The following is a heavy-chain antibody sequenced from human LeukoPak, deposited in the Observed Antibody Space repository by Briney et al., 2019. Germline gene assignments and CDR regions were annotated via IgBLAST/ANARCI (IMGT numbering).Heavy chain of an antibody. CDR3: ARILEAAMSTYAMDV. J-gene: IGHJ6*02. Sequence: ASVKVSCKASGFVFTSYGFTWVRQASGQGLEWMGWISANDGKTHYSERHQGRVTMTTDTVTSTAYMELRSLRSDDTAVYYCARILEAAMSTYAMDVWGQGTTVTVSS. CDR2: ISANDGKT. CDR1: GFVFTSYG. D-gene: IGHD3-16*01. V-gene: IGHV1-18*01.